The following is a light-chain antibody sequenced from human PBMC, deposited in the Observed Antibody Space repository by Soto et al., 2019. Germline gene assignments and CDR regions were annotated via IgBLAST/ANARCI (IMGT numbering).Light chain of an antibody. CDR2: GAS. J-gene: IGKJ4*01. CDR1: QSLNSD. V-gene: IGKV3-15*01. CDR3: QQYNSWPLT. Sequence: ETVMTQFPATPSMSPGERATLSCRASQSLNSDLAWYQQKPGQAPRLLIYGASTRATGIPGRFSGSGSGTEFTLTISSLQSEDFAVYYCQQYNSWPLTFGGGTKV.